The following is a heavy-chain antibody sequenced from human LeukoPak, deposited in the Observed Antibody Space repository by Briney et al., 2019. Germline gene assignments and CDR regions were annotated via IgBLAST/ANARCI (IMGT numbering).Heavy chain of an antibody. CDR2: IIGSAAST. V-gene: IGHV3-23*01. CDR3: AKMPVSYTSGWSNFDY. J-gene: IGHJ4*01. CDR1: GFTFSSSA. Sequence: PGGSLRLSCAASGFTFSSSAMSWVRQAPGKGLEWVSGIIGSAASTYYAGSVKGRFTISRDNSKTTLYLQMNSLRAEDKAIYYCAKMPVSYTSGWSNFDYWGQGTLVTVSS. D-gene: IGHD6-19*01.